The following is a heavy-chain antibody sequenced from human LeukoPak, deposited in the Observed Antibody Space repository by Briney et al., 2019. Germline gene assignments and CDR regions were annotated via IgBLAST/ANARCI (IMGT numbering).Heavy chain of an antibody. D-gene: IGHD5-18*01. J-gene: IGHJ4*02. CDR1: GYTFTSYG. Sequence: ASVKVSCKASGYTFTSYGISWVRQAPGQGLEWMGWISAFNGNTNYAQKFQGRVTITADESTSTAYMELSSLRSEDTAVYYCARVGNTAMATEGSDYWGQGTLVTVSS. V-gene: IGHV1-18*01. CDR3: ARVGNTAMATEGSDY. CDR2: ISAFNGNT.